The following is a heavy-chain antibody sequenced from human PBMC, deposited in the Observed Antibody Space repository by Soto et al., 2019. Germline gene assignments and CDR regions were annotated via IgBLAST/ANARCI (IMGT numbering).Heavy chain of an antibody. CDR3: ARGYRYCSGGSCYSDTFDY. V-gene: IGHV4-30-4*01. J-gene: IGHJ4*02. Sequence: QVQLQESGPGLVKPSQTLSLTCTVSGGSISSGDYCWSWIRQPPGKGLEWIGYIYYSGSTYYNPSLKSRVTISVDTSKNQFSLKLSSVTAADTAVYYCARGYRYCSGGSCYSDTFDYWGQGTLVTVSS. D-gene: IGHD2-15*01. CDR1: GGSISSGDYC. CDR2: IYYSGST.